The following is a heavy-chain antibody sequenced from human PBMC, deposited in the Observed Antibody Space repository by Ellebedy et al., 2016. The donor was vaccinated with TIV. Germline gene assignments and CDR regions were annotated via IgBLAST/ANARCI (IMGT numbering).Heavy chain of an antibody. Sequence: AASVQVSCKASGYTFPSYAMHWVRQAPRQRLEWMGWINAGNGNTKYSQKFQGRVTITRDTSASTAYMELSSLRSEDTAVYYCARADLIVATTAPDYWGQGTLVTVSS. CDR2: INAGNGNT. V-gene: IGHV1-3*01. CDR3: ARADLIVATTAPDY. J-gene: IGHJ4*02. CDR1: GYTFPSYA. D-gene: IGHD5-12*01.